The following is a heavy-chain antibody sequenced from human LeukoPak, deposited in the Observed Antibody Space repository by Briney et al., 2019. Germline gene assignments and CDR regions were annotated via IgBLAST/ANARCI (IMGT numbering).Heavy chain of an antibody. Sequence: PGGSLRLSCAASGFTFSNYWMNWVRQAPGKGLEWVANIKQDGSEKYYVDSVKGRFTISRDNAKNSVYLQMNSLRAEDTAVYYCARDSLISDTSGYWSAEYFQHWGQGTLVTVSS. CDR2: IKQDGSEK. V-gene: IGHV3-7*01. D-gene: IGHD3-22*01. J-gene: IGHJ1*01. CDR3: ARDSLISDTSGYWSAEYFQH. CDR1: GFTFSNYW.